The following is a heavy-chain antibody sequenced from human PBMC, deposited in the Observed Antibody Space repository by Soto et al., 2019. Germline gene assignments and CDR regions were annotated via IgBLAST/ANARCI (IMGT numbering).Heavy chain of an antibody. Sequence: LTWVRQAPGKGLEWVSSLGASTDYTHYADSVRGRFTISRDNSQSTLSLQMNSLRAEDTAIYYCAKDESNSNPLYYFDQWGPGTLVTVSS. D-gene: IGHD4-4*01. CDR3: AKDESNSNPLYYFDQ. J-gene: IGHJ4*02. CDR2: LGASTDYT. V-gene: IGHV3-23*01.